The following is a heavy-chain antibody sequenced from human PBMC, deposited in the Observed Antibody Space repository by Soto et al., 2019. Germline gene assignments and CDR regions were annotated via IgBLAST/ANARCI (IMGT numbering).Heavy chain of an antibody. D-gene: IGHD3-22*01. CDR1: GASINNNDYY. V-gene: IGHV4-30-4*01. J-gene: IGHJ2*01. CDR3: ARMSYFYDKWYFDL. Sequence: SETLSLTCTVSGASINNNDYYWSWIRQAPGKGLEWIGYVYYSGSTDYIPSLKSRLSMSIDKSQNRFTLKLNSVIAADTATYYCARMSYFYDKWYFDLWGRGTLVTVSS. CDR2: VYYSGST.